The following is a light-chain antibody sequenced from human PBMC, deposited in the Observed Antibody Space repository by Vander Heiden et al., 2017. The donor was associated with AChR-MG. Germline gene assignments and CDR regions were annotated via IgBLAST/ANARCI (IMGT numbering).Light chain of an antibody. CDR1: SLRSYY. CDR2: GKN. J-gene: IGLJ2*01. Sequence: SSELTQDPAVSVALGQTVRITCQGDSLRSYYASWYQQKPGQAPGLVIYGKNHRPSGIPDRFSGSSSGNTASLTITGAQAEDEADYYCNSRDSSGNHLRVFGGGTKLTVL. CDR3: NSRDSSGNHLRV. V-gene: IGLV3-19*01.